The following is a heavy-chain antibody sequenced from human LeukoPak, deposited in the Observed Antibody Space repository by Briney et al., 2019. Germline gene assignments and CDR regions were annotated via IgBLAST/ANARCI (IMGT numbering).Heavy chain of an antibody. CDR1: GGSISTYY. V-gene: IGHV4-59*01. CDR2: IYYSGST. J-gene: IGHJ3*02. CDR3: ARDLSVGDDAFDI. Sequence: SETLSLTCTVSGGSISTYYWSWIRQPPGKGLEWIGYIYYSGSTNYNPSLKSRVTISVDTSKNQFSLKLSSVTAADTAVYYCARDLSVGDDAFDIWGQGTMVTVSS.